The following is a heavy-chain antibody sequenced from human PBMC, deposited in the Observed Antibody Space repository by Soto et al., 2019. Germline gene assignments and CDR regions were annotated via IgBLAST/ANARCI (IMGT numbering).Heavy chain of an antibody. V-gene: IGHV1-69*13. CDR3: ASPSHSYGFLRDAFDI. J-gene: IGHJ3*02. CDR2: IIPIFGTA. Sequence: ASVKVSCKASGGTFSSYAISWVRQAPGQGLEWMGGIIPIFGTANYAQKFQGRVTITADESTSTAYMELSSLRSEDTAVYYCASPSHSYGFLRDAFDIWGQGTMVTVSS. CDR1: GGTFSSYA. D-gene: IGHD5-18*01.